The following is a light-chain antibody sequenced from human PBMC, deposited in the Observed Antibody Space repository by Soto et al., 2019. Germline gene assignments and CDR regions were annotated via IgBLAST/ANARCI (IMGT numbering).Light chain of an antibody. CDR3: SSYTSTGTYV. CDR2: EVS. CDR1: SIDVVGYNY. J-gene: IGLJ1*01. V-gene: IGLV2-14*01. Sequence: QSALAHPASVSGSPVQSITISCTGTSIDVVGYNYVSWYQQHPGKAPKLMIYEVSNRPSGVSNRFSGSKSGNTASLTISGLQAEDEADYYCSSYTSTGTYVFGTGTKV.